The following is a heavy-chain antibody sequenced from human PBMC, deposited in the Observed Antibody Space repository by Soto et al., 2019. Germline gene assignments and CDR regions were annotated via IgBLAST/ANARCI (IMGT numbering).Heavy chain of an antibody. V-gene: IGHV4-59*01. CDR3: ARLGGVAARTFDY. CDR1: GGSITSSY. D-gene: IGHD6-6*01. J-gene: IGHJ4*02. Sequence: SETLSLTCTVSGGSITSSYWSWIRRPPGKGLEWIAYIYDTGISGYTPSTSYNPSLKSRVTMSVDTSKTQLSLNLRSVATADTAVYYCARLGGVAARTFDYWGQGTLVTVSS. CDR2: IYDTGISGYTPST.